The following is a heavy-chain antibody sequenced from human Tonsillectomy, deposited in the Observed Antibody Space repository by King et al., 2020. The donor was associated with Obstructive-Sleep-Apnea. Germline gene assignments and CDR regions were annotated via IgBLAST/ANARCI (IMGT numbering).Heavy chain of an antibody. CDR1: GYSFTSYA. D-gene: IGHD6-13*01. CDR2: INTNTGNP. CDR3: ARMVYSSSWYRFFDS. Sequence: QLVQSGSELKTPGASVKVSCKASGYSFTSYAMNWVRQAPGQGLEWVGRINTNTGNPTYAQGFTGRFVFSLDTSGSTAYLQISSLKAEDTAVYYCARMVYSSSWYRFFDSWGQGTLVTVSS. V-gene: IGHV7-4-1*02. J-gene: IGHJ4*02.